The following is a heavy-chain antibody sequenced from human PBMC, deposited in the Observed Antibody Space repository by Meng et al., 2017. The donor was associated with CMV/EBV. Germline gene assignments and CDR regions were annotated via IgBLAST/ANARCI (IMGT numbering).Heavy chain of an antibody. D-gene: IGHD6-13*01. J-gene: IGHJ5*02. V-gene: IGHV3-48*03. CDR2: ISSSGSTI. CDR1: GFTFSSYE. Sequence: LSLTCAASGFTFSSYEMNWVRQAPGKGLEWVSYISSSGSTIYYADSAKGRFTISRDNAKNSLYLQMNSLRAEDTAVYYCARGVAAAFWFDPWGQGTLVTVSS. CDR3: ARGVAAAFWFDP.